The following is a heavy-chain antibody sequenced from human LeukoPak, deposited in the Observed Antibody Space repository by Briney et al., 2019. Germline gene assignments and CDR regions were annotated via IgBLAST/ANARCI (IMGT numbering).Heavy chain of an antibody. D-gene: IGHD2-21*02. CDR2: IYYSGST. Sequence: PSETLSLTCTVSGGSISSYYWSWIRQPPGKGLEWIGYIYYSGSTNYNPSLKSRVTISVDTSKNQFSLKLSSVTAADTAVYYCARGGVVTAMGTRYWYFDLWGRGTLVTVSS. CDR1: GGSISSYY. V-gene: IGHV4-59*01. J-gene: IGHJ2*01. CDR3: ARGGVVTAMGTRYWYFDL.